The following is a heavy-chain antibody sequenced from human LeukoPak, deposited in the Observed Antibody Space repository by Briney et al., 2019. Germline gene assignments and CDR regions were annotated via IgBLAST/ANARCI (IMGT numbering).Heavy chain of an antibody. Sequence: SVKVSCKASGGTFRSYTLSWVRQAPGQGLEWMGRIIPILGIANYAQKFQGRVTITADKSTSTAYMELSSLRSEDTAVYYGARYQYYYDSSGYPVDYWGQGTLVTVSS. V-gene: IGHV1-69*02. CDR3: ARYQYYYDSSGYPVDY. CDR1: GGTFRSYT. CDR2: IIPILGIA. J-gene: IGHJ4*02. D-gene: IGHD3-22*01.